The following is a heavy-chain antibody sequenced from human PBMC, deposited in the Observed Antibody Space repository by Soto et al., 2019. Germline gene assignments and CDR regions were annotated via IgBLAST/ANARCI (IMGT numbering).Heavy chain of an antibody. Sequence: EVQLVESGGGLIQPGGSLRLSCAGSGYSFSDYWMHWVRQVPGKGLVWVSRLNPDASTTSYADSVQGRFTISRDNAQNTLYLPMNCLRAEDTAVYYCSRDTFGEKDSWGQGTLVTVSS. J-gene: IGHJ4*02. D-gene: IGHD3-10*01. CDR1: GYSFSDYW. CDR3: SRDTFGEKDS. V-gene: IGHV3-74*01. CDR2: LNPDASTT.